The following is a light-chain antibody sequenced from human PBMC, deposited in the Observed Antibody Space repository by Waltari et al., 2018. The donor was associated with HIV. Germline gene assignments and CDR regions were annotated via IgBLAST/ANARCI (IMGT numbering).Light chain of an antibody. CDR2: RNY. V-gene: IGLV1-47*01. CDR3: AAWDDSLSGVV. CDR1: SSNIALNY. Sequence: QSVLTHPPSASGTPGQRVTISCSGSSSNIALNYIYWYQQLPGPAPKLIIFRNYQRPSGVPDRFSGSKSGTSASLAISGLRSEDEADYYCAAWDDSLSGVVFGEGTKLTVL. J-gene: IGLJ3*02.